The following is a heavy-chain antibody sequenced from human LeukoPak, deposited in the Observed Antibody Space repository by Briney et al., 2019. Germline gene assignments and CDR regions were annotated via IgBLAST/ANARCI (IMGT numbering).Heavy chain of an antibody. CDR3: AREARRSSSSKVPY. V-gene: IGHV1-2*02. J-gene: IGHJ4*02. CDR1: GYTFTGYY. CDR2: INPNSGGT. Sequence: ASVKVSCKASGYTFTGYYMHWVRQAPGQGLEWMGWINPNSGGTNYAQKFQGRVTMTRDTSISTAYMELSRLRSDDTAVYYCAREARRSSSSKVPYWGQGTLVTVSS. D-gene: IGHD6-6*01.